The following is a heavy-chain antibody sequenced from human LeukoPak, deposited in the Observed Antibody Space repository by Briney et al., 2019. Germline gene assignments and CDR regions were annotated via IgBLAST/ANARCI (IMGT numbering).Heavy chain of an antibody. CDR3: ARQGFGSSDWFDP. D-gene: IGHD6-13*01. CDR1: GNSFTNYW. V-gene: IGHV5-10-1*01. J-gene: IGHJ5*02. Sequence: GESLKISCKGSGNSFTNYWISWVRQVPGKGLEWMGRIDPSDSYTNYSPSFQGHVTISADKSISTAYLQWSSLKASDTAMYYCARQGFGSSDWFDPWGQGTLVTVSS. CDR2: IDPSDSYT.